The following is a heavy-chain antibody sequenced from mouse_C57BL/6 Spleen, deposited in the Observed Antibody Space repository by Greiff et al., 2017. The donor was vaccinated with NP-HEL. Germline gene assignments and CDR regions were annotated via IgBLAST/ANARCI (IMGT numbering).Heavy chain of an antibody. CDR2: IYPRSGKT. CDR3: ARAYDDCYYGYAMDY. Sequence: VQLQQSGAELARPGASVKLSCKASGYTFTSYGISWVKQRTGQGLEWIGEIYPRSGKTYYNEKFKGKATRTADKSSSTAYMEIRRLTSESSAVYFGARAYDDCYYGYAMDYWGQGTSVTVPS. CDR1: GYTFTSYG. J-gene: IGHJ4*01. D-gene: IGHD2-3*01. V-gene: IGHV1-81*01.